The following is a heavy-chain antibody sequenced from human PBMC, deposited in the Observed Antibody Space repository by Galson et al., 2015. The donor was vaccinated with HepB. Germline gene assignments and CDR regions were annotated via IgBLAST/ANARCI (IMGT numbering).Heavy chain of an antibody. J-gene: IGHJ6*02. CDR1: VYSLSTSRMC. D-gene: IGHD6-19*01. CDR3: ARIRGIAEAYGMDV. CDR2: IDWDDDT. Sequence: PALAKCTQTLSLICTFAVYSLSTSRMCVSWIRKPPGKARECLARIDWDDDTYYSTSLNTRLTIYKDTSKNQVVLTMTNKDTVDTDTYYCARIRGIAEAYGMDVWGQGTTVTVSS. V-gene: IGHV2-70*11.